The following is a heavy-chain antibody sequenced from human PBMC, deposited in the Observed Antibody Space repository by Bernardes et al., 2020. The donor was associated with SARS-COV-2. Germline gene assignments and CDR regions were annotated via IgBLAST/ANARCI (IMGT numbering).Heavy chain of an antibody. J-gene: IGHJ4*02. D-gene: IGHD2-21*01. Sequence: SVKVSCKASGFTLTSSAMQWVRQARGQRLEWIGWIVVVSGNTNYAQKVQERVTITRDMSTSTAYMELSSLRSEDTAVYYCAADLGYCGGDCFDSWGQGTLVTVSS. CDR1: GFTLTSSA. CDR3: AADLGYCGGDCFDS. CDR2: IVVVSGNT. V-gene: IGHV1-58*02.